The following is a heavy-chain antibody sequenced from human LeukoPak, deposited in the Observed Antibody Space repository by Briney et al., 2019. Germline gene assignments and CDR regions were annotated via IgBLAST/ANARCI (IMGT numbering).Heavy chain of an antibody. V-gene: IGHV4-34*01. CDR1: GGSFSGYY. CDR2: INHSGST. D-gene: IGHD6-13*01. CDR3: AREEYSSSRGYFDY. Sequence: SETLSLTCAVYGGSFSGYYWSWIRQPPGKGLEWSGEINHSGSTNYNPSLKSRVTISVDTSKNQFSLKLSSVTAADTAVYYCAREEYSSSRGYFDYWGQGTLVTVSS. J-gene: IGHJ4*02.